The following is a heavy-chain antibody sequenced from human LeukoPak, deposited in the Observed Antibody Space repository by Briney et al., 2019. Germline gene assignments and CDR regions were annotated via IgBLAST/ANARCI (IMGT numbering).Heavy chain of an antibody. CDR2: INPNSGGT. J-gene: IGHJ4*02. CDR3: ARDQTQSTGTTDY. CDR1: GYTFPGYY. Sequence: GPVKVSCKASGYTFPGYYMHWVRQAPGQGLEWMGWINPNSGGTNYAQKFQGRVTMTRDTSISTAYMELSRLRSDDTAVYYCARDQTQSTGTTDYWGQGTLVTVSS. D-gene: IGHD1-1*01. V-gene: IGHV1-2*02.